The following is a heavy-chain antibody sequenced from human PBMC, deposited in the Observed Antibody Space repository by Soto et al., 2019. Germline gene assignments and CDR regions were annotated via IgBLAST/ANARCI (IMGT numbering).Heavy chain of an antibody. V-gene: IGHV4-4*02. Sequence: ETLSLTCSVSGGSISSNNWWSWVRQPPGKGLEWIGEIFHSGSTNYNPSLKSRVTMSVDKSKNEFSLKLGSVTAADTAMYYCARAGDYPLTGAFDVWGQGTMVTV. CDR1: GGSISSNNW. J-gene: IGHJ3*01. D-gene: IGHD4-17*01. CDR3: ARAGDYPLTGAFDV. CDR2: IFHSGST.